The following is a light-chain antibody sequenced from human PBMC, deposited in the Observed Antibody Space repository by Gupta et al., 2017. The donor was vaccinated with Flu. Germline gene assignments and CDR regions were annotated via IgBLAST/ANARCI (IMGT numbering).Light chain of an antibody. Sequence: SSVLTPHPSVSVPPGQTARITCGGNNIGSKSVHWYQQKPGQAPVLVVYDDSDRPSGIPERFSGSNSGNTATLTISRVEAGDEADYYCQVWDSSSDHPDWVFGGGTKLTVL. J-gene: IGLJ3*02. CDR3: QVWDSSSDHPDWV. CDR1: NIGSKS. CDR2: DDS. V-gene: IGLV3-21*02.